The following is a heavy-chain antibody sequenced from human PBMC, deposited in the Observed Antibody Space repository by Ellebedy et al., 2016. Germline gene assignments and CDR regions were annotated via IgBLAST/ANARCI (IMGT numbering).Heavy chain of an antibody. Sequence: ASVKVSCKASGYTFTSYAMNWVRQAPGQGLEWMGWISAYNGNTNYAQKLQGRVTMTTDTSTSTAYMELRSLRSDDTAVYYCARGYPRDYYDSSGPYYFDYWGQGTLVTVSS. D-gene: IGHD3-22*01. J-gene: IGHJ4*02. CDR1: GYTFTSYA. CDR2: ISAYNGNT. CDR3: ARGYPRDYYDSSGPYYFDY. V-gene: IGHV1-18*01.